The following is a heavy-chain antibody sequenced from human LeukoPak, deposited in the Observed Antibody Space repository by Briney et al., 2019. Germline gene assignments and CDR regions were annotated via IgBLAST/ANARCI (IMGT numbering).Heavy chain of an antibody. CDR3: AKGVGYCSRTTCYISPFDY. Sequence: GGSLRLSCAASGFTFSSNSMNWVRQAPGKGLEWVSYISSTGGTIYYADSMKGRFTISRDNAKNSLYLQMNSLRVEDTAVYYCAKGVGYCSRTTCYISPFDYWGQGTLVTVSS. CDR1: GFTFSSNS. D-gene: IGHD2-2*02. CDR2: ISSTGGTI. V-gene: IGHV3-48*04. J-gene: IGHJ4*02.